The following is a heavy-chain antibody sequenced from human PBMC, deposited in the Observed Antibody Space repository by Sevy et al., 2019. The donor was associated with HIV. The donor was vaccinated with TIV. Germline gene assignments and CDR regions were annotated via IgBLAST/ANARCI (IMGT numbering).Heavy chain of an antibody. Sequence: GGSLRLSCAASGFTFSVYWMSWVRQAPGKGLEWVATMKEDGSDKDYVDSVKGRFTISRDNAKNSLYLQMNSLRAEDTAVYYCVREGVGGYSYSLDCRGQGTLVTVSS. CDR2: MKEDGSDK. J-gene: IGHJ4*02. V-gene: IGHV3-7*01. D-gene: IGHD5-18*01. CDR3: VREGVGGYSYSLDC. CDR1: GFTFSVYW.